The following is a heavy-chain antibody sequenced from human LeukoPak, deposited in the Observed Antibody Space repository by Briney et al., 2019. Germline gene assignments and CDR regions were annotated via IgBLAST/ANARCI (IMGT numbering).Heavy chain of an antibody. CDR3: ARITLYGDYGDYYYMDV. J-gene: IGHJ6*03. V-gene: IGHV3-7*01. CDR2: IKQDGSEK. D-gene: IGHD4-17*01. Sequence: GGSLRLSCAASGFTFSSYWMSWVRQAPGKGLEWVANIKQDGSEKYYVDSVKGRFTISRDNAKNSLYLQMNSLRAEDTAVYYCARITLYGDYGDYYYMDVWGKGTTVTVSS. CDR1: GFTFSSYW.